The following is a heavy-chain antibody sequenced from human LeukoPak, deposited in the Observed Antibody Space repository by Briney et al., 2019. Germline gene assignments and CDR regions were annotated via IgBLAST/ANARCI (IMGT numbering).Heavy chain of an antibody. D-gene: IGHD3-10*01. V-gene: IGHV1-18*01. CDR2: ISAYNGNT. CDR1: GYTFTSYG. Sequence: ASVKVSCKASGYTFTSYGISWVRQAPGQGLEWMGWISAYNGNTNYAQKLQGRVTMTTDTSTSTAYMELRSLRSDDTAVYYCAISLLWFGELSALDYWGQGTLVTVSS. CDR3: AISLLWFGELSALDY. J-gene: IGHJ4*02.